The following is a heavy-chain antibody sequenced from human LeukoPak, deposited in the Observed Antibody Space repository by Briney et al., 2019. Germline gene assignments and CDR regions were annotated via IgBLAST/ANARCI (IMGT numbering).Heavy chain of an antibody. J-gene: IGHJ4*02. Sequence: SETLSLTCAVSGGSISNDNWWGWVRQPPGKGLEWIGEIHHSGGTNYNTSLKSRLTISVDKSKDQFSLTLSSVTAADTAVYYCARSYDFWSGDSQFDYWGLGTLVTVSS. V-gene: IGHV4-4*02. D-gene: IGHD3-3*01. CDR3: ARSYDFWSGDSQFDY. CDR1: GGSISNDNW. CDR2: IHHSGGT.